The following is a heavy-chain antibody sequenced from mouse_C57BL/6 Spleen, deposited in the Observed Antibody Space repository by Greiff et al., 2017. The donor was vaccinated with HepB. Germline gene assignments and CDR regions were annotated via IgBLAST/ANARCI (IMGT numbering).Heavy chain of an antibody. Sequence: DVMLVESGPGMVKPSQSLSLTCTVTGYSITSGYDWHWIRHFPGNKLEWMGYISYSGSTNYNPSLKSRISITHDTSKNHFFLKLNSVTTEDTATYYCAREGLGLYAMDYWGQGTSVTVSS. CDR3: AREGLGLYAMDY. CDR2: ISYSGST. D-gene: IGHD2-14*01. V-gene: IGHV3-1*01. J-gene: IGHJ4*01. CDR1: GYSITSGYD.